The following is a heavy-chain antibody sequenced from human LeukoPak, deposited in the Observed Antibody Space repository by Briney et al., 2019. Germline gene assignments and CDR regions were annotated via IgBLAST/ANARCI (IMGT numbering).Heavy chain of an antibody. CDR3: AKKRVDDRPPLH. CDR1: GFTFSNYA. Sequence: GGSLRLSCVAPGFTFSNYAMSWVRQAPGKGLEWVSGITGSGGSTYYADSVKGRFTISRDNSKSTLYLQMNSLRDDDTAVYYCAKKRVDDRPPLHWGQGTLVTVSS. V-gene: IGHV3-23*01. J-gene: IGHJ4*02. CDR2: ITGSGGST. D-gene: IGHD6-25*01.